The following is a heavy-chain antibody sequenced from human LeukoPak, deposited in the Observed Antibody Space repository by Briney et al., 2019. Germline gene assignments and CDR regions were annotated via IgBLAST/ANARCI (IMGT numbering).Heavy chain of an antibody. CDR2: IRSKSNNYAT. V-gene: IGHV3-73*01. CDR1: GSTFSGSV. D-gene: IGHD2-15*01. Sequence: GRSLRLSCAASGSTFSGSVVHWVRQASGRGLEWVGRIRSKSNNYATTYSASMEGRFTITRDDSKNTAYLEMNSLKTEDTAIYYCTEVRYSGAFDVWGQGTKVTVSS. CDR3: TEVRYSGAFDV. J-gene: IGHJ3*01.